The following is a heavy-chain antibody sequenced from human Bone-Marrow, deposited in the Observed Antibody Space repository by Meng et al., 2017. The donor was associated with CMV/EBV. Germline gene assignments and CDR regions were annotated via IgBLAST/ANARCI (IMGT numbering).Heavy chain of an antibody. Sequence: GESLKISCAASGLTFSSYSMNWVRQAPGKGLEWVSSISSSSSYIYYADSVKGRFTISRDNAKNSLYRQMNSLRAANTAVYYRAGGVAAAGDYWGQGTLVTVSS. V-gene: IGHV3-21*01. CDR3: AGGVAAAGDY. CDR1: GLTFSSYS. D-gene: IGHD6-13*01. J-gene: IGHJ4*02. CDR2: ISSSSSYI.